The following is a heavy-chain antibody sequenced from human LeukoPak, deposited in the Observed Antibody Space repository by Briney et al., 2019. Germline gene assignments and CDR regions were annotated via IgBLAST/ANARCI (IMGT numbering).Heavy chain of an antibody. Sequence: GGSLRLSCAASGFTFEDYAMHWVRQAPGKGLEWVSGISWNSGSIGYADSVKGRFTISRDNAKNSLYLQMNSLRAEDMALYYCAKDAGATVTTGVFDYWGQGTLVTVSS. V-gene: IGHV3-9*03. D-gene: IGHD4-17*01. CDR3: AKDAGATVTTGVFDY. CDR1: GFTFEDYA. J-gene: IGHJ4*02. CDR2: ISWNSGSI.